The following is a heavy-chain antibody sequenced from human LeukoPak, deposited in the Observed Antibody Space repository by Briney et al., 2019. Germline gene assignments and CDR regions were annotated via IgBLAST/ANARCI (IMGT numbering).Heavy chain of an antibody. J-gene: IGHJ6*03. CDR2: IIPIFGTA. D-gene: IGHD3-3*01. Sequence: ASVKVSCKASGGTFSSYAISWVRQAPGQGLEWMGGIIPIFGTANYAQKFQGGVTITADESTSTAYMELSSLRSEDTAVYYCARDPELRFLESPDRYYYMDVWGKGTTVTVSS. CDR3: ARDPELRFLESPDRYYYMDV. V-gene: IGHV1-69*13. CDR1: GGTFSSYA.